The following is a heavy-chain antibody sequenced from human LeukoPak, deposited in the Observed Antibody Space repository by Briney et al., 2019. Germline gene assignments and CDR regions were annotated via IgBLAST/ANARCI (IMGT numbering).Heavy chain of an antibody. J-gene: IGHJ3*02. Sequence: AGGSLRLSCAASGFTFSSYEMNWVRQAPGKGLEWVSYISSSGTTMFYADSLKGRFTISRDNAKNSLYLQMNSLRAGDTAVYYCARKGQWLVRGTFDIWGQGTVVTVSS. D-gene: IGHD6-19*01. CDR1: GFTFSSYE. CDR3: ARKGQWLVRGTFDI. V-gene: IGHV3-48*03. CDR2: ISSSGTTM.